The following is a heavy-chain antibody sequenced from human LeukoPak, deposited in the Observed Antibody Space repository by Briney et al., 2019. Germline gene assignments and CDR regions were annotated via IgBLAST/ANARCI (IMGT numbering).Heavy chain of an antibody. CDR3: AKEGLYCSSTSCCVEN. V-gene: IGHV3-23*01. Sequence: PGGSLSLSCAASGFSFSNAWMSWVRQAPGKGLEWVSGISGSGGSTYYADSVKGRFTISRDNSKDTLYLQLNSLTAEDTAVYYCAKEGLYCSSTSCCVENWGQGTLVTVSS. J-gene: IGHJ4*02. CDR1: GFSFSNAW. D-gene: IGHD2-2*01. CDR2: ISGSGGST.